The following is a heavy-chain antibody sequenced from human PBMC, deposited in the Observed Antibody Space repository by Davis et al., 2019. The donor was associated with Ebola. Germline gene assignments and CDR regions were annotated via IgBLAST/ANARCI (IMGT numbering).Heavy chain of an antibody. D-gene: IGHD3-3*01. CDR3: AKDKRGTIFGVVPDY. CDR2: ISWDSGNI. CDR1: GLTFGDYT. Sequence: SLKISCAASGLTFGDYTMHWVRQPPGKCLEWVPGISWDSGNIGYADSVKGRFTISRDNSKNTLYLQMNSLRAQDTAVYYCAKDKRGTIFGVVPDYSGQGTLVTVSS. V-gene: IGHV3-9*01. J-gene: IGHJ4*02.